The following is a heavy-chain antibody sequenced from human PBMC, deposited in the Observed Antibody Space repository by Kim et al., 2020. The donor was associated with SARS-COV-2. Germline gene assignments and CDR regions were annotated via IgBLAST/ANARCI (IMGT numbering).Heavy chain of an antibody. D-gene: IGHD1-26*01. V-gene: IGHV3-21*01. Sequence: GGSLRLSCAASGFTFSSYSMNWVRQAPGKGLEGVSSISSSSSYIYYADSVKGRFTISRDNAKNSLYLQMNSLRAEDTAVYYCAREVGIGWFDPWGQGTLVTVSS. CDR1: GFTFSSYS. CDR3: AREVGIGWFDP. J-gene: IGHJ5*02. CDR2: ISSSSSYI.